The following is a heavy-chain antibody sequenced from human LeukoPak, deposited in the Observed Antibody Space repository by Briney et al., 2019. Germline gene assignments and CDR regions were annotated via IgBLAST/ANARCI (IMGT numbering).Heavy chain of an antibody. CDR2: IYHSGST. CDR3: AREVQRLFDP. J-gene: IGHJ5*02. D-gene: IGHD6-25*01. V-gene: IGHV4-59*12. CDR1: DGSISPYY. Sequence: SETLSLTCTVADGSISPYYWSWIRQPPGKGLEWLGYIYHSGSTYYNPSLKSRVTISVDRSKNQFSLKLSSVTAADTAVYYCAREVQRLFDPWGQGTLVTVSS.